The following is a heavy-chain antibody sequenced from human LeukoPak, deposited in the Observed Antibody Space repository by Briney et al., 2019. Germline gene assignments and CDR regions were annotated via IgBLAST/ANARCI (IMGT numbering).Heavy chain of an antibody. J-gene: IGHJ4*02. CDR2: INHSGST. CDR1: GGSFSGYY. D-gene: IGHD2-15*01. V-gene: IGHV4-34*01. CDR3: ARGLGYCSGGSCYMFRYFDY. Sequence: SETLSLTCAVYGGSFSGYYWSWIRQPPGKGLEWIGDINHSGSTNYNPSLKSRVTISVDTSKNQSSLKLSSVTAADTAVYYCARGLGYCSGGSCYMFRYFDYWGQGTLVTVSS.